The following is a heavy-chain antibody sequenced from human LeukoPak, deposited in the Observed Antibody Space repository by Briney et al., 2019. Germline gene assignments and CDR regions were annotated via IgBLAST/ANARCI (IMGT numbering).Heavy chain of an antibody. Sequence: GGSLRLSCATSEITFSSYVMSWVRQAPGKGLEWVSVIYSGGSTYYADSVKGRFTISRDNSKNTLYPQMNSLRAEDTAVYYCARDSRAAAGFDYWGQGTLVTVSS. J-gene: IGHJ4*02. D-gene: IGHD6-13*01. CDR1: EITFSSYV. CDR3: ARDSRAAAGFDY. CDR2: IYSGGST. V-gene: IGHV3-53*01.